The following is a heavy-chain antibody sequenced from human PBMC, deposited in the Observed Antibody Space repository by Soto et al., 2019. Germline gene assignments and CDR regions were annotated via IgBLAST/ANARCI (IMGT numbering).Heavy chain of an antibody. CDR3: ARSISWSKNPDAFDI. J-gene: IGHJ3*02. CDR2: IYPGDSDT. D-gene: IGHD2-2*01. Sequence: PGESLKISCKGSGYSFTSYWIGWVRQMPGKGLEWMGIIYPGDSDTRYSPSFQGQVTISADKPISTAYLQWSSLKASDTAMYYCARSISWSKNPDAFDIWGQGTMVTVSS. V-gene: IGHV5-51*01. CDR1: GYSFTSYW.